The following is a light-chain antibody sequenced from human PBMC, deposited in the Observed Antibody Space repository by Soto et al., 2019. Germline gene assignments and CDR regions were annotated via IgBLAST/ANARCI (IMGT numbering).Light chain of an antibody. CDR2: GDS. J-gene: IGLJ1*01. Sequence: QLVLTQPPSVSGAPGQRVTISCTGSGSNNGAGYDVHWYQHRPGTAPKLLVFGDSHRPSGVPDRFSGSKSGTSASLAITGLQAEDEGDYYCQSYDSTLDARYVFGTGTKLTVL. CDR3: QSYDSTLDARYV. V-gene: IGLV1-40*01. CDR1: GSNNGAGYD.